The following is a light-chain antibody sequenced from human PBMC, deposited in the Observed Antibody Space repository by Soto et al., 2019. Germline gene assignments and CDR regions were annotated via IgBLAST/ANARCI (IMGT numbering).Light chain of an antibody. Sequence: QSVLTLPPSVSAAPGQKVTISCSGSSSNIGNNYVAWYQQLPGTAPQLLIYDNYERPSGIPDRFSGSKSGTSATLGIAGLQTGDEADYYCGTWDSSLSAVVFGGGTKLTVL. J-gene: IGLJ2*01. CDR1: SSNIGNNY. CDR3: GTWDSSLSAVV. CDR2: DNY. V-gene: IGLV1-51*01.